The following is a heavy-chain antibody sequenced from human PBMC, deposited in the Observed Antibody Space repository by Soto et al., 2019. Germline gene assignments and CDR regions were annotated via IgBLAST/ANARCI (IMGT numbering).Heavy chain of an antibody. CDR2: IYPGDSDT. V-gene: IGHV5-51*01. CDR1: GYIFSSYW. Sequence: VESLKISCKGSGYIFSSYWIGWVRQMPVEGLEWVGIIYPGDSDTRYSPSFQGQVTISADKSISTAYLQWSSLKASDTAMYYCARRMRTVTFSYHYGMDVWGQGTTVTVS. D-gene: IGHD4-17*01. CDR3: ARRMRTVTFSYHYGMDV. J-gene: IGHJ6*02.